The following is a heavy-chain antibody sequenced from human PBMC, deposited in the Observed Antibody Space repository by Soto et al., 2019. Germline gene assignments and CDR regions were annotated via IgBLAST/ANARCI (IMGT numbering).Heavy chain of an antibody. CDR2: ISYDGSNK. D-gene: IGHD2-15*01. J-gene: IGHJ4*02. V-gene: IGHV3-30-3*01. CDR1: GFTFGSNA. Sequence: GGSLRLSCAASGFTFGSNAIHWVRQAPGKGLEWVAVISYDGSNKYYADSVKGRFTISRDNSKNTLYLQMSSLRAEDTAVYYCTRADCSGGSCYRAFDYWGQGTLVTVSS. CDR3: TRADCSGGSCYRAFDY.